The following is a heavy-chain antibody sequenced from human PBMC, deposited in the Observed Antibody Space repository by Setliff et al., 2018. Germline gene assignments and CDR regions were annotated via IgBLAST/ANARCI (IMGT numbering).Heavy chain of an antibody. CDR2: IQNDGSNK. V-gene: IGHV3-30*02. CDR1: GFTFSSYG. CDR3: AKDSSARWELVD. Sequence: PGESLKISCEASGFTFSSYGMHWVRQAPGKGLEWVTLIQNDGSNKNYADAVKGRFTISRDNSKNTLYLQMNSLRAEDTAVYYCAKDSSARWELVDWGQGTLVTVSS. J-gene: IGHJ4*02. D-gene: IGHD1-26*01.